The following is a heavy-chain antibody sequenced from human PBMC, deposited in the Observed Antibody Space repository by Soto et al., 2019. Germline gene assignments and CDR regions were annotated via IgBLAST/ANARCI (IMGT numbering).Heavy chain of an antibody. CDR1: GFTFSSYA. CDR2: ISGSGGST. V-gene: IGHV3-23*01. D-gene: IGHD3-9*01. Sequence: GGSLRLSCAASGFTFSSYAMSWVRQAPGKGLEWVSAISGSGGSTYYADSVKGRFTISRDNSKNTLYLQMNSLRAEDTAVYYCAKDLNYDILTGYYNPPSDYWGQGTLVTVSS. J-gene: IGHJ4*02. CDR3: AKDLNYDILTGYYNPPSDY.